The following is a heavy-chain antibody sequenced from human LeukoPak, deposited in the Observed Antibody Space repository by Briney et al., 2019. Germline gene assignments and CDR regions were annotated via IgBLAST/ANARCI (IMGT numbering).Heavy chain of an antibody. Sequence: PGGSLRLSCVASGFTFSSYGMHWVRQAPGKGLEWVAVISYDESKKYYADSVKGRFTISRDNSKNTVYLQMNSLRGEDTAVYYCATELHDYGDYWGQGTLVTVSS. J-gene: IGHJ4*02. V-gene: IGHV3-30*03. CDR3: ATELHDYGDY. D-gene: IGHD1-7*01. CDR2: ISYDESKK. CDR1: GFTFSSYG.